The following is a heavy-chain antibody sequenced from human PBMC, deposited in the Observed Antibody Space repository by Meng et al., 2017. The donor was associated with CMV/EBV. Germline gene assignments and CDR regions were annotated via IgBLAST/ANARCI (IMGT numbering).Heavy chain of an antibody. V-gene: IGHV3-7*01. CDR1: GFTFSSYW. Sequence: GESLKISCAAYGFTFSSYWMSWVRQAPGKGLEWVANIKQDGSEKYYVDSVKGRFTISRDNAKNSLYLQMNSLRAEDTAVYYCARFNYDFWSGYPAVLYGMDVWGQGTTVTVSS. J-gene: IGHJ6*02. CDR3: ARFNYDFWSGYPAVLYGMDV. CDR2: IKQDGSEK. D-gene: IGHD3-3*01.